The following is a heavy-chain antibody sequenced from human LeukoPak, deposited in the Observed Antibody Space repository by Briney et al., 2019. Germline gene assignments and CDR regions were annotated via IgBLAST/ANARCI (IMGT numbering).Heavy chain of an antibody. D-gene: IGHD1-14*01. CDR1: GFTFSSYW. V-gene: IGHV3-7*01. Sequence: GGSLRLSCAASGFTFSSYWMSWVRQAPGKGLEWVANIKQDGSEKYYVDSVKGRFTISRDNAKNSLYLQMNSLRAEDTAVYYCATLRKNYYYYYMDVWGKGTTVTVSS. CDR3: ATLRKNYYYYYMDV. CDR2: IKQDGSEK. J-gene: IGHJ6*03.